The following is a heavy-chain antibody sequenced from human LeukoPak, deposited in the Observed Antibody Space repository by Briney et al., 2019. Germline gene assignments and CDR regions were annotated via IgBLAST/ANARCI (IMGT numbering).Heavy chain of an antibody. Sequence: ASVKVSCKASGYTFTSYGISWVRQAPGQGLEWMGWISAYNGSINYAQKLQGRVTMTTDTSTSTAYMELRSLRSDDTAVYYCARVILPSSWTDYWGQGTLVTVSS. D-gene: IGHD2-21*01. CDR3: ARVILPSSWTDY. CDR1: GYTFTSYG. V-gene: IGHV1-18*01. J-gene: IGHJ4*02. CDR2: ISAYNGSI.